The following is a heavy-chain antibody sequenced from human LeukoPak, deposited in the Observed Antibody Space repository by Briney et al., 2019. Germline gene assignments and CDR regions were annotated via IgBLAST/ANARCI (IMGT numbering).Heavy chain of an antibody. CDR2: ISGGGGST. D-gene: IGHD1-14*01. J-gene: IGHJ5*02. V-gene: IGHV3-23*01. CDR3: AKGSGIDHYHWIDP. Sequence: GGSLRLSCAASEFTFSNYAMNWVRQAPGKGLEWVSGISGGGGSTYYADSVKGRFTISRDNSKNTLYLQMDSLRAEDTALYYCAKGSGIDHYHWIDPWGQGSLVTVSS. CDR1: EFTFSNYA.